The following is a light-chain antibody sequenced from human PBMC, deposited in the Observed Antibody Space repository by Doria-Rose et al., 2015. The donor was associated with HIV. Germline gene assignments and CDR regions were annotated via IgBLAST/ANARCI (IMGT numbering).Light chain of an antibody. J-gene: IGLJ3*02. Sequence: VSGSPGQSITISCTGTTSDVGGYDYLSWYQHHPGKAPKLMIYQVSNRPSGVSNRSSGSKSGNTASLTISGLQAEDEADYYCSSYTSSSTWVFGGGTKLTVL. CDR1: TSDVGGYDY. CDR3: SSYTSSSTWV. V-gene: IGLV2-14*01. CDR2: QVS.